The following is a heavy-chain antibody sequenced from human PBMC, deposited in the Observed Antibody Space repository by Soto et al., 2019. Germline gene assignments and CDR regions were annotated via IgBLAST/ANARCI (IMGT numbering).Heavy chain of an antibody. V-gene: IGHV3-23*01. J-gene: IGHJ4*02. CDR3: AKGLINGRWFAED. CDR1: GFTFSSCV. CDR2: ITDSGTGT. D-gene: IGHD3-10*01. Sequence: VHLLESGGGLVHPGESLRLSCGASGFTFSSCVMTWVRQAPGKGLEWVSCITDSGTGTYYAHSVQGRFTISRDNSKNTMYLQMNNLRAEDTGVYYCAKGLINGRWFAEDWGQGTLVTVSS.